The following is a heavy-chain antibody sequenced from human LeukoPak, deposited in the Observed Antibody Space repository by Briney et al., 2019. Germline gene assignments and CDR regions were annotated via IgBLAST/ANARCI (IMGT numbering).Heavy chain of an antibody. J-gene: IGHJ6*03. D-gene: IGHD2-21*02. CDR1: GYSFTNYG. Sequence: ASVKVSCKASGYSFTNYGITWVRHAPGQGLEWMGCISGHNGDTKYAQKLQGRVAMTADTSTSTAYMELRSLRSDDTAVYYCARDSSGVTSYYYYYMDVWGKGTTVTVSS. V-gene: IGHV1-18*01. CDR3: ARDSSGVTSYYYYYMDV. CDR2: ISGHNGDT.